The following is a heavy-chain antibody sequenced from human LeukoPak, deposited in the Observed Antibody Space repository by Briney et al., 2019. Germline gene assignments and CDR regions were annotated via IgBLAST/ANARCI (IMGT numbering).Heavy chain of an antibody. V-gene: IGHV3-30*04. CDR3: ARDPVGVATKDFDY. J-gene: IGHJ4*02. Sequence: PGRSLRLSCAASGFTFSSYAMHWVRQAPGKGLEWVAVISYDGSNKYYADSVKGRFTISRDNSKNTLYLQMNSLRAEDTAVYYCARDPVGVATKDFDYWGQGTLVTVSS. CDR1: GFTFSSYA. D-gene: IGHD5-12*01. CDR2: ISYDGSNK.